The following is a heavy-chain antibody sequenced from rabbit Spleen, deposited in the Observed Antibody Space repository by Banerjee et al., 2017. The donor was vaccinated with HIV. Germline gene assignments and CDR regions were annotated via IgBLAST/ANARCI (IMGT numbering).Heavy chain of an antibody. CDR3: ARDSGYGGNDNL. J-gene: IGHJ4*01. V-gene: IGHV1S45*01. CDR2: IYSGSSDIT. CDR1: GFSFSSIYW. Sequence: QEQLEESGGDLVKPGASLTLTCTASGFSFSSIYWICWVRQAPGKGLEWIACIYSGSSDITYYASWAKGRFTISETSSTTVTLQMASLTVADTATYFCARDSGYGGNDNLWGPGTLVTVS. D-gene: IGHD1-1*01.